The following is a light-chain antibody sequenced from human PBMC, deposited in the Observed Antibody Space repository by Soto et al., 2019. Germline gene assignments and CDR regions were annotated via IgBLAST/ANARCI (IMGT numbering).Light chain of an antibody. CDR2: AAS. CDR1: QSISSY. CDR3: QPSYSTPRT. Sequence: DIQMTQSPSSLSASVGDRVTITCRASQSISSYLNWYQQKPGKAPKLLIYAASSLQSGVPSRFSGSVSGTEFTLTISSLQPEDFATYYCQPSYSTPRTFGQGTKVEIK. J-gene: IGKJ1*01. V-gene: IGKV1-39*01.